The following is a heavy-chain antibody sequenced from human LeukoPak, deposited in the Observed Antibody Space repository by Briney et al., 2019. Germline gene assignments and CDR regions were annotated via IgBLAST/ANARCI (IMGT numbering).Heavy chain of an antibody. D-gene: IGHD6-19*01. CDR2: IRYDGSNK. CDR1: GFTFSSYG. Sequence: GGSLRLSCAASGFTFSSYGMHWVRQAPGKGLEWVAFIRYDGSNKYYADSVKGRFTISRDNSKNTLYLQMNSLRAEDTAVYYCARVDSSGWPYYYYYMDVWGKGTTVTISS. V-gene: IGHV3-30*02. CDR3: ARVDSSGWPYYYYYMDV. J-gene: IGHJ6*03.